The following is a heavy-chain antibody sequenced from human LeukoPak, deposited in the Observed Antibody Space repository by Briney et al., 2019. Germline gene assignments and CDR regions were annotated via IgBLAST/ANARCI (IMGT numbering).Heavy chain of an antibody. V-gene: IGHV1-3*01. Sequence: GASVKVSCKASGYTFTSYAMHWVRQAPGQRLEWMGWINAGNGNTKYSQKFQGRVTITRDTSASTAYMELSSLRSEDTAVYYCARAPPSNPDLAFDYWGQGTLVTVSS. CDR1: GYTFTSYA. J-gene: IGHJ4*02. CDR3: ARAPPSNPDLAFDY. CDR2: INAGNGNT.